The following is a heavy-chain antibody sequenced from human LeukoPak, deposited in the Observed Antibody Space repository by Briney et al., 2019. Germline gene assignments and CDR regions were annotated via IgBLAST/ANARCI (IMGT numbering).Heavy chain of an antibody. D-gene: IGHD4-17*01. CDR2: INHSGST. CDR3: ARGEARDYGDTWSDY. CDR1: GGSFSGYY. V-gene: IGHV4-34*01. J-gene: IGHJ4*02. Sequence: PSETLSLTCAVYGGSFSGYYWSWIRQPPGKGLEWIGEINHSGSTNYNPSLKSRVTISVGTSKNQFSLKLSSVTAADTAVYYCARGEARDYGDTWSDYWGQGTLVTVSS.